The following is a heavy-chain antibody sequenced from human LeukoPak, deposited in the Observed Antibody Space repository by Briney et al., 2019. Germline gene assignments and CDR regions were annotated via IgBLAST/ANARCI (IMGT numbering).Heavy chain of an antibody. Sequence: GGSLRLSCAASGFTVSSNYMSWVRQAPGKGLEWVSVISGSGGSTYYADSVKGRFTISRDNSKNTLYLQMNSLRAEDTAVYYCAKDLAEMATIIDYWGQGTLVTVSS. V-gene: IGHV3-23*01. D-gene: IGHD5-24*01. J-gene: IGHJ4*02. CDR1: GFTVSSNY. CDR3: AKDLAEMATIIDY. CDR2: ISGSGGST.